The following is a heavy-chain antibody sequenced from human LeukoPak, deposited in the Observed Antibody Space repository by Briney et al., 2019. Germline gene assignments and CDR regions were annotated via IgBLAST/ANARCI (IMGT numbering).Heavy chain of an antibody. V-gene: IGHV4-59*01. D-gene: IGHD1-26*01. CDR1: GGSISSYY. Sequence: PSETLFLTCTVSGGSISSYYWIWIRQPPGKGLEWIGYIYYSGSTNYNPSFKSRFTMSVDTSKNQFSLKLSSVTAADTAVYYCARGGSYPPYYYYNYMDVWGKGTTVTVSS. CDR3: ARGGSYPPYYYYNYMDV. J-gene: IGHJ6*03. CDR2: IYYSGST.